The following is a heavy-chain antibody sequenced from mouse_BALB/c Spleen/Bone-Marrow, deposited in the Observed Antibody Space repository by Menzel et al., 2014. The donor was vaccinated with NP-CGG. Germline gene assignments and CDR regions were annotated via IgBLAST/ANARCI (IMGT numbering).Heavy chain of an antibody. CDR1: GYTFTSYW. Sequence: QVQLQQSGAELAKPGASGKMSCKASGYTFTSYWMHWVKQRPGQGLEWIGYINPSTGYTEYNQKFKDKATLTADKSSSTAYMQLSSLTSEDPAVYYCARERYAGYYFDYWGQGTTLTVSS. V-gene: IGHV1-7*01. D-gene: IGHD2-3*01. CDR2: INPSTGYT. CDR3: ARERYAGYYFDY. J-gene: IGHJ2*01.